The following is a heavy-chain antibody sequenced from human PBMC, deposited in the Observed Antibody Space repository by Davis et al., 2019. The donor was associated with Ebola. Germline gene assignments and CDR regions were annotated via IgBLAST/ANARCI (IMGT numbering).Heavy chain of an antibody. D-gene: IGHD4-17*01. Sequence: GGSLRLSCKGSGYSFTSYWIGWVRQMPGKGLEWMGIIYPGDSDTRYSPSSQGQVTTLADKSISTAYLQWSSLKASDTAMYYCARHQDYGDYVDYWGQGTLVTVSS. V-gene: IGHV5-51*01. CDR1: GYSFTSYW. CDR2: IYPGDSDT. J-gene: IGHJ4*02. CDR3: ARHQDYGDYVDY.